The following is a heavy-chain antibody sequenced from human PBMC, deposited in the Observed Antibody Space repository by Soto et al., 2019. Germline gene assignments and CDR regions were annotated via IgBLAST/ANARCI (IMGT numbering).Heavy chain of an antibody. D-gene: IGHD2-8*01. CDR1: GGTFSNYN. J-gene: IGHJ4*02. V-gene: IGHV1-69*18. CDR3: AKWWGVIRTPTFVGPVDF. CDR2: IIPVFGVT. Sequence: QVQLVQSGAEVKKPGSSVKISCKASGGTFSNYNFNWVRQAPGQGPEWVGTIIPVFGVTNYAQKFQGRVTITADDSTSTAYLELNSLRSEDTALYYCAKWWGVIRTPTFVGPVDFWGQGTLIIVSA.